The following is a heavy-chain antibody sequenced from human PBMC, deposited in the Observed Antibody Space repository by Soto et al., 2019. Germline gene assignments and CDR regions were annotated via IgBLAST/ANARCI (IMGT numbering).Heavy chain of an antibody. CDR1: GGSISSSSYY. J-gene: IGHJ5*02. CDR2: IYYSGST. CDR3: ARHGLLPWFGELLANWFDH. D-gene: IGHD3-10*01. Sequence: NPSETLSLTCTVSGGSISSSSYYWGWIRQPPGKGLEWIGSIYYSGSTYYNPSLKSRVTISVDTSKNQFSLKLSSVTAADTAVYYYARHGLLPWFGELLANWFDHWGQGTLVTVSS. V-gene: IGHV4-39*01.